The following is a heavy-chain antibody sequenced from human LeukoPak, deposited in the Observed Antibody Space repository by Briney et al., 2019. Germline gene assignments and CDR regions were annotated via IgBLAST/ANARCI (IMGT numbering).Heavy chain of an antibody. CDR3: ARGLGYCSGGSCSYYFDY. J-gene: IGHJ4*02. CDR1: SYTFTNYG. Sequence: GASVKVSCKASSYTFTNYGISWVRQAPGQGLEWMGWISAYNGNTNYAQKLQGRVTMTTDTSTSTAYMELRSLRSDDTAVYYCARGLGYCSGGSCSYYFDYWGQGTLVTVSS. CDR2: ISAYNGNT. V-gene: IGHV1-18*01. D-gene: IGHD2-15*01.